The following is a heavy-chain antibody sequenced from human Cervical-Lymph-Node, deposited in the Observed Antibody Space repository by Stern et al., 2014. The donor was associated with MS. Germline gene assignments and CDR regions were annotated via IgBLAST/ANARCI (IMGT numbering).Heavy chain of an antibody. CDR3: ARDYGDYLNWFDP. J-gene: IGHJ5*02. CDR1: GGSISSSSYY. D-gene: IGHD4-17*01. CDR2: IYYSGST. V-gene: IGHV4-39*01. Sequence: QLQLQESGPGLVKPSETLSLTCTVSGGSISSSSYYWGWIRQPPGKGLEGIGSIYYSGSTYYNPSLKSRVTISVGTSKNQFSLKLSSVTAADTAVYYCARDYGDYLNWFDPWGQGTLVTVSS.